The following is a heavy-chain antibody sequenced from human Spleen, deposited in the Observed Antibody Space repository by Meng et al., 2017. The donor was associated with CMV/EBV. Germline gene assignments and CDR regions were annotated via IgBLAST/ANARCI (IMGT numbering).Heavy chain of an antibody. CDR3: AKVLVRGPYYYDSSGYDY. Sequence: SRKDRSWGRQGQGKGLEWVSAMRGSGGRTYYADAGKGRFTISRDNSKNTLYLQRNSLRAEDTAVYYCAKVLVRGPYYYDSSGYDYWGQGTLVTVSS. CDR1: SRKD. J-gene: IGHJ4*02. D-gene: IGHD3-22*01. CDR2: MRGSGGRT. V-gene: IGHV3-23*01.